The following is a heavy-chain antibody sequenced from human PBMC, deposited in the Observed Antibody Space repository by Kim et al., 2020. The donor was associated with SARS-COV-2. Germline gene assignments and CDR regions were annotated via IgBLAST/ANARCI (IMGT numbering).Heavy chain of an antibody. D-gene: IGHD2-2*01. Sequence: GGSLRLSCAASGFTFSSYAMHWVRQAPGKGLEWVAVISYDGSNKYYADSVKGRFTISRDNSKNTLYLQMNSLRAEDTAVYYCAKGGVVPAAHFDYWGQGTLVTVSS. V-gene: IGHV3-30*04. J-gene: IGHJ4*02. CDR1: GFTFSSYA. CDR3: AKGGVVPAAHFDY. CDR2: ISYDGSNK.